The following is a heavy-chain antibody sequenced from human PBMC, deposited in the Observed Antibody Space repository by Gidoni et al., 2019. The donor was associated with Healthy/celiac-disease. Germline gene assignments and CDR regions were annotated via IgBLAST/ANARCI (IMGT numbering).Heavy chain of an antibody. CDR3: ANIPTIVATTMMGY. J-gene: IGHJ4*02. CDR2: IYYSGST. V-gene: IGHV4-39*01. D-gene: IGHD5-12*01. CDR1: GGSISSSSYY. Sequence: QLQLQESGPGLVKPSETLSLTCTVSGGSISSSSYYWGWIRQPPGKGLEWIGSIYYSGSTYYNPSLKSRVTISVDTSKNQFSLKLSSVTAADTAVYYCANIPTIVATTMMGYWGQGTLVTVSS.